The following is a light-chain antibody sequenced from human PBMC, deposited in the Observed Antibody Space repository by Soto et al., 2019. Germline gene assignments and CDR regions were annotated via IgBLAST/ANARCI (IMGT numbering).Light chain of an antibody. CDR1: SSNIGAGYD. CDR3: QSYDSSLSAHVV. Sequence: QSVLTQPPSVSGAPGQRVTISCTGSSSNIGAGYDVHWYQQLPGTAPKLLIYGNSNRPSGVPDRFSGCKSGTSASLAITGLQAEDEADYYCQSYDSSLSAHVVFGGGTKLTVL. CDR2: GNS. V-gene: IGLV1-40*01. J-gene: IGLJ2*01.